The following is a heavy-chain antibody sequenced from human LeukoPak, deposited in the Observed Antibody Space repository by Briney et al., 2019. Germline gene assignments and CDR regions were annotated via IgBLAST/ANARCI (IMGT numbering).Heavy chain of an antibody. CDR3: ARDAGEYLGGTNGHYYDV. V-gene: IGHV4-31*03. CDR1: GGSISSGGRY. J-gene: IGHJ4*02. Sequence: SESLSLTCTVSGGSISSGGRYWSWIRQHPEKGLEWIGYIYHSGSTFYHPSLKSRVTFSVDTSENQFSLKLESVKAADTAVYYSARDAGEYLGGTNGHYYDVWGQGTLVTVSS. D-gene: IGHD2/OR15-2a*01. CDR2: IYHSGST.